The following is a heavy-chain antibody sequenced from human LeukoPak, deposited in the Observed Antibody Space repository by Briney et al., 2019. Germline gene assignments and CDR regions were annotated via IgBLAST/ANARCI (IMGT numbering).Heavy chain of an antibody. J-gene: IGHJ6*04. V-gene: IGHV4-34*01. D-gene: IGHD2-2*01. CDR1: GGSFSGYY. CDR2: INHSGST. CDR3: ARGEYCSSTSCYVYYYYGMDV. Sequence: SETLSLTCAVYGGSFSGYYWSWIRQPPGKGLEWIGEINHSGSTNYNPSLKSRVTISVDTPKNQFSLKLSSVTAADTAVYYCARGEYCSSTSCYVYYYYGMDVWGKGTTVTVSS.